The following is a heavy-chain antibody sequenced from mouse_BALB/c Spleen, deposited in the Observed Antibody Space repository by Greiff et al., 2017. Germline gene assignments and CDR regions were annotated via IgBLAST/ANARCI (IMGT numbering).Heavy chain of an antibody. Sequence: QVQLQQSGAELVRPGSSVKISCKASGYAFSSYWMNWVKQRPGQGLGWIGQIYPGDGDTNYNGKFKGKATLTADKSSSTAYMQLSSLTSEDSAVYFCARGENGNFYFDYWGQGTTLTVSS. V-gene: IGHV1-80*01. CDR1: GYAFSSYW. D-gene: IGHD2-1*01. J-gene: IGHJ2*01. CDR2: IYPGDGDT. CDR3: ARGENGNFYFDY.